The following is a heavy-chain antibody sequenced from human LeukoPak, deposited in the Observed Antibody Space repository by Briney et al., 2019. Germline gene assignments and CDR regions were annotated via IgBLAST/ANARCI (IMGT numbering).Heavy chain of an antibody. J-gene: IGHJ4*02. V-gene: IGHV3-30*18. CDR2: ISYDGSNK. Sequence: GGSLRLSCAASGFTFSSYGMHWVRQAPGKGLEWVAVISYDGSNKYYADSVKGRFTISRDNSKNTLYLQMNSLRAEDTAVYYCAKGRYQWELPYYFDYWGQGTLVTVSS. D-gene: IGHD1-26*01. CDR1: GFTFSSYG. CDR3: AKGRYQWELPYYFDY.